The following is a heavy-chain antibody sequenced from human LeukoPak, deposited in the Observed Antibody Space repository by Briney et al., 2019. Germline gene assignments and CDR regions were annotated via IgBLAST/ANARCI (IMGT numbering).Heavy chain of an antibody. CDR1: GFTFSSYE. J-gene: IGHJ5*02. V-gene: IGHV3-48*03. D-gene: IGHD2-2*01. CDR2: ISSSGSII. CDR3: ARLIVPAAMLDWFDP. Sequence: GGSLRLSCAASGFTFSSYEMNWVRQAPGKGLEWVSYISSSGSIIYYADSVKGRFTISRDNAKNSLYLQMNSLRAEDTAVYYCARLIVPAAMLDWFDPWGQGTLVTVSS.